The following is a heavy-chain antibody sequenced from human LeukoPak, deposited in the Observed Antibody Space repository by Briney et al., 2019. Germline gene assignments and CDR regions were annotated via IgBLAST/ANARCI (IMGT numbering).Heavy chain of an antibody. CDR1: GFTVSSNY. V-gene: IGHV3-53*01. CDR3: ARAPVYYYMDV. Sequence: GSLRLSCAASGFTVSSNYMSWVRQAPGKGLEWVSVIYSGGSTYYADSVKGRFTISRDNSKNTLYLQMNSLRAEDTAVYYCARAPVYYYMDVWGKGTTVTVSS. J-gene: IGHJ6*03. CDR2: IYSGGST.